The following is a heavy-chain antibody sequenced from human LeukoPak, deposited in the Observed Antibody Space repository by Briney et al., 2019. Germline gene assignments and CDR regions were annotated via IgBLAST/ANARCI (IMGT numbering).Heavy chain of an antibody. CDR2: ISSSSSYT. D-gene: IGHD1-1*01. CDR3: ARALNWNDAPGWFDP. J-gene: IGHJ5*02. V-gene: IGHV3-11*06. CDR1: GFTFSDYY. Sequence: PGGSLTLSCAASGFTFSDYYMSWIRQAPGKGLEWVSYISSSSSYTNYADSVKGRFTISRDNAKNSLYLQMNSLRAEDTAVYYCARALNWNDAPGWFDPWGQGTLVTVSS.